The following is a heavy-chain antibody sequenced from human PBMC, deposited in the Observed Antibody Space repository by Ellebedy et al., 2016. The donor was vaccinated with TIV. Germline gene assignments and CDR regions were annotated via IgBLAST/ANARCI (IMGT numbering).Heavy chain of an antibody. J-gene: IGHJ4*02. V-gene: IGHV1-46*01. CDR3: ARDLSVRSGWYGFYIDY. D-gene: IGHD6-19*01. CDR1: GYTFTSYY. CDR2: INPSGGST. Sequence: AASVKVSCKASGYTFTSYYMHWVRQAPGQGLEWMGIINPSGGSTNYAQKFQGRVTMTRDTSISTAYMELSSLRSEDTAVYYCARDLSVRSGWYGFYIDYWGQGTLVTVSS.